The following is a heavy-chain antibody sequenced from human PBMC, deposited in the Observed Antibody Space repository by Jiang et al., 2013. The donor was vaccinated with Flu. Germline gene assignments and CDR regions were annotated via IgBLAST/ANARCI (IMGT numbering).Heavy chain of an antibody. J-gene: IGHJ5*02. CDR3: ARRYDFWSSYRRFTWFAP. CDR2: IYYSGRT. Sequence: GLVKPSETLSPTCTVSGDSFNSNNYHWGWIRQPPGKGLEWIGNIYYSGRTYYSPSLKSRVTISLDTSKNQFSLNLNSVTAADTAVYYCARRYDFWSSYRRFTWFAPWGRGTLVTVAS. D-gene: IGHD3-3*01. CDR1: GDSFNSNNYH. V-gene: IGHV4-39*07.